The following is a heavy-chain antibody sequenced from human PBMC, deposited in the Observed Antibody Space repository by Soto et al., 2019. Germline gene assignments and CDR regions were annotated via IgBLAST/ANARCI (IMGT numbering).Heavy chain of an antibody. J-gene: IGHJ4*02. CDR3: ARVWRSSGYYYGY. Sequence: ASVEVSCKXSGYTFTSYYMHWVRQAPGQGLEWMGIINLSGGSTSYAQKFQGRVTMTRDTSTSTVYMELSSLRSEDTAVYYCARVWRSSGYYYGYWGQGTPVTVSS. D-gene: IGHD3-22*01. CDR1: GYTFTSYY. V-gene: IGHV1-46*01. CDR2: INLSGGST.